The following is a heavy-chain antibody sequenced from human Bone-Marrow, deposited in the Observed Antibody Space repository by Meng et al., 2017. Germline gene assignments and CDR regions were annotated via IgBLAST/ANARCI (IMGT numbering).Heavy chain of an antibody. CDR1: GFTFSSYA. J-gene: IGHJ4*02. Sequence: EVQLLESWGGLVQPGGSLRFSCAASGFTFSSYAMSWVRQAPGKGPEWVSCLGGADALTYYAGSVKDRFTISRDDSKNTLYLQMDGLRTEDTAVYYCATSERATLLFDYWGPGTLVTVSS. D-gene: IGHD2-2*01. CDR3: ATSERATLLFDY. CDR2: LGGADALT. V-gene: IGHV3-23*01.